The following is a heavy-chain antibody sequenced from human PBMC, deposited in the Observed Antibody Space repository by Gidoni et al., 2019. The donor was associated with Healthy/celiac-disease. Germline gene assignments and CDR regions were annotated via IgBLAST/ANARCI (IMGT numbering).Heavy chain of an antibody. CDR3: ARYSSGSASVDY. CDR2: IWYDGSNE. D-gene: IGHD6-19*01. J-gene: IGHJ4*02. Sequence: QVQLGESGGGVVQPGRSLRLSCAASGFTFSSYGRHWVRQAPGKGLEWVAVIWYDGSNEYYADSVKGRFNIARDNSKNTLYLQMNSLRAEDTAVYYCARYSSGSASVDYWGQGTLVTVSS. CDR1: GFTFSSYG. V-gene: IGHV3-33*01.